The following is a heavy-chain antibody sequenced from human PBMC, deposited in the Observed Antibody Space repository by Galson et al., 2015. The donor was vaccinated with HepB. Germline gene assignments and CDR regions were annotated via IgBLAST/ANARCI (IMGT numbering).Heavy chain of an antibody. Sequence: SLRLSCAASGFTFSSYGMHWVRQAPGKGLEWVAVIWYDGSNKYYADSVKGRFTISRGNSKSTLYLQMNSLRAEDTAVYYCAREKTITIFGVVIMGPFDYWGQGTLVTVSS. CDR3: AREKTITIFGVVIMGPFDY. CDR1: GFTFSSYG. D-gene: IGHD3-3*01. CDR2: IWYDGSNK. V-gene: IGHV3-33*01. J-gene: IGHJ4*02.